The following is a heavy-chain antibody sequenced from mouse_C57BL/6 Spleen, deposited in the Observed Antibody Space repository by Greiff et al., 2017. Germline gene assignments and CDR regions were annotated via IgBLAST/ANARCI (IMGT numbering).Heavy chain of an antibody. CDR3: TRTKITTVVEGYFDV. CDR2: IYPGNSDT. Sequence: EVQLQQSGTVLARPGASVKMSCKTSGYTFTSYWMHWVKQRPGQGLDWIGAIYPGNSDTSYNQKFKGKAKLTAVTSASTAYMELSSLTNEDSAVYYCTRTKITTVVEGYFDVWGTGTTVTVSS. D-gene: IGHD1-1*01. J-gene: IGHJ1*03. V-gene: IGHV1-5*01. CDR1: GYTFTSYW.